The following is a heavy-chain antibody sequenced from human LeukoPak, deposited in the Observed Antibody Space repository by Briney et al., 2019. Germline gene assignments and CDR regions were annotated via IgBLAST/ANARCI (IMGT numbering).Heavy chain of an antibody. CDR1: GGSISSSSYY. D-gene: IGHD3-16*01. CDR2: IYYSGST. V-gene: IGHV4-39*01. Sequence: KPSETLSLTCTVSGGSISSSSYYWGWIRQPPGKGLEWIGSIYYSGSTYYNPSLKSRVTISVDTSKNQFSLKLSSVTAADTAVYYCARHWGLGRLYYYYYGMDVWGQGTTVTVSS. CDR3: ARHWGLGRLYYYYYGMDV. J-gene: IGHJ6*02.